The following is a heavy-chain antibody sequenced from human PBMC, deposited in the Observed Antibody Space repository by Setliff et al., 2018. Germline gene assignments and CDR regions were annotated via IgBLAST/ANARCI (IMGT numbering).Heavy chain of an antibody. CDR1: GGTFSNYG. Sequence: ASVKVSCKASGGTFSNYGISWVRQAPGQGLEWMGWISAYNGDTNYAQNLQGRVTMTTDTSTSTAYMELGSLRSDDTAVYYCARGGYSYGYDHGFDIWGQGTMVTVSS. J-gene: IGHJ3*02. V-gene: IGHV1-18*01. CDR2: ISAYNGDT. D-gene: IGHD5-18*01. CDR3: ARGGYSYGYDHGFDI.